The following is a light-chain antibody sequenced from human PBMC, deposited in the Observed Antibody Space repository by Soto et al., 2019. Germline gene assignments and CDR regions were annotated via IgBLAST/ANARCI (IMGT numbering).Light chain of an antibody. CDR3: RQYYITRWT. J-gene: IGKJ1*01. CDR2: WAS. Sequence: DILMTQSPDSLAVSLGERATINCKSSQSVLYSSNNKNSVAWYQQKPGQPPQLLIYWASTRESGVPDRFSGSESGTDFTLTISSLQAEDVAVYYCRQYYITRWTFGQGTKVDIK. CDR1: QSVLYSSNNKNS. V-gene: IGKV4-1*01.